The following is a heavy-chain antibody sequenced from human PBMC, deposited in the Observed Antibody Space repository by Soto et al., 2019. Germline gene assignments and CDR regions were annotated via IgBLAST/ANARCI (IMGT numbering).Heavy chain of an antibody. CDR2: THPGDSDT. D-gene: IGHD6-25*01. V-gene: IGHV5-51*01. Sequence: VESLKISCNGSGYFFSSQWIAWVRLMPWKGLEWMGITHPGDSDTRYSPSFQGQVTISVDGSINTAYLQSRSLEASDTAVYYCASPGPNRDRPPAYWGQGTPVTVSS. CDR3: ASPGPNRDRPPAY. CDR1: GYFFSSQW. J-gene: IGHJ4*02.